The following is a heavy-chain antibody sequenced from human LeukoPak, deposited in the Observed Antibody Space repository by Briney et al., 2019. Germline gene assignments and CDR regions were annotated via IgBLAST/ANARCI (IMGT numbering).Heavy chain of an antibody. CDR1: GFTFSSTW. CDR3: ARDRSVTIFGVASNWFDP. V-gene: IGHV3-30*03. CDR2: ISYDGSNK. Sequence: GGSLRLSCTASGFTFSSTWMHWVRQAPGKGLEWVAVISYDGSNKYYADSVKGRFTISRDNSKNTLYLQMNSLRAEDTAVYYCARDRSVTIFGVASNWFDPSGPGTLVTVSS. D-gene: IGHD3-3*01. J-gene: IGHJ5*02.